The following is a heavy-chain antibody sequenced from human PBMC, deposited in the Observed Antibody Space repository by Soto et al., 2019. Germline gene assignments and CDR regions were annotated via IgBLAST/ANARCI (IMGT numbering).Heavy chain of an antibody. D-gene: IGHD3-22*01. CDR2: IKGEADGGTT. J-gene: IGHJ4*02. Sequence: HLVESGGGLVKPGGSLRLSCAASGFTFSNAWMSWVRQAPGKGLEWVGRIKGEADGGTTDYAAPVKGRITISRDHSKDTLYLQMNSLQTEDTAVYYCTTGLSNGYYNFDYWGQGTPVTVSS. V-gene: IGHV3-15*01. CDR1: GFTFSNAW. CDR3: TTGLSNGYYNFDY.